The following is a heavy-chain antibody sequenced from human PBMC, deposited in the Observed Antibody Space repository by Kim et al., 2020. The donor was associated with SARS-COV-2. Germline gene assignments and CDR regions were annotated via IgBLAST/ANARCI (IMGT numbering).Heavy chain of an antibody. D-gene: IGHD6-6*01. V-gene: IGHV4-39*01. CDR2: IYYSGST. Sequence: SETLSLTCTVSGGSISSSSYYWGWIRQPPGKGLEWIGSIYYSGSTYYNPSLKSRVTISVDTSKNQFSLKLSSVTAADTAVYYCARHGRVLGTLGKFDPWGQGTLVTVSS. CDR1: GGSISSSSYY. CDR3: ARHGRVLGTLGKFDP. J-gene: IGHJ5*02.